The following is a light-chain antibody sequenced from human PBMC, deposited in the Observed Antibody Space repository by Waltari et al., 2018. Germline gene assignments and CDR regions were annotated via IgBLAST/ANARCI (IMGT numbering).Light chain of an antibody. CDR1: SSDVGGDDS. V-gene: IGLV2-14*03. CDR2: DVN. J-gene: IGLJ2*01. Sequence: QSALTQPASVSGSPGQSITISCTGSSSDVGGDDSVSWYEDHPGQAPKVIIYDVNKRPSGVSDRFSGSKSGNTASLTISGLQAEDEATFYCSSQSTNNGVIFGGATKVTVL. CDR3: SSQSTNNGVI.